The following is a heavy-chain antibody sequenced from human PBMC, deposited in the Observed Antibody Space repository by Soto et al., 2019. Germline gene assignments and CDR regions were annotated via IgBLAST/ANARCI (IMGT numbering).Heavy chain of an antibody. CDR2: INGDGRST. CDR1: GFTFGSYW. D-gene: IGHD3-10*01. Sequence: EVQLVESGGGSVQPGGSLRISCAASGFTFGSYWMDWVRQAPGKGLVWVSRINGDGRSTTYADSVKGRFTISRDNAGNTLYLQMNNLRPDDTAVYYCSRETLWFGESPKSGGQGTRGTVSS. V-gene: IGHV3-74*01. CDR3: SRETLWFGESPKS. J-gene: IGHJ4*02.